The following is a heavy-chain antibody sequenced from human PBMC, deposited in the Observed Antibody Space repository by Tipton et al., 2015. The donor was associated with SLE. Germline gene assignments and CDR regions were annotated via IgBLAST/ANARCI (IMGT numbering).Heavy chain of an antibody. D-gene: IGHD6-13*01. Sequence: TLSLTCPVSDYSISSGYYWSWIRQPPGKGLEWIGEINHSGSTNYNPSLKSRVTISVDTSKNQFSLKLSSVTAADTAVYYCARVGGSSRVRARAFDIWGQGTMVTVSS. J-gene: IGHJ3*02. CDR1: DYSISSGYY. CDR2: INHSGST. V-gene: IGHV4-34*01. CDR3: ARVGGSSRVRARAFDI.